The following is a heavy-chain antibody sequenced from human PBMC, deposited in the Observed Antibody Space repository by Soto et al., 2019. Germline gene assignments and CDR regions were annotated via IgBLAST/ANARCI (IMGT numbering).Heavy chain of an antibody. D-gene: IGHD3-10*01. J-gene: IGHJ6*03. CDR1: GGSFSGYQ. V-gene: IGHV4-34*01. CDR2: INDSGNI. Sequence: QVQLQQWGAGLLKPSETLSLTCAVYGGSFSGYQWSWIRQTPGKGLEWNGEINDSGNINYNPSLKCLVTFLLDTPKKQISLKLSSATAAASAVYYWASGLSLWFGELSRRGGYYYDMDVWGKGTKVTVSS. CDR3: ASGLSLWFGELSRRGGYYYDMDV.